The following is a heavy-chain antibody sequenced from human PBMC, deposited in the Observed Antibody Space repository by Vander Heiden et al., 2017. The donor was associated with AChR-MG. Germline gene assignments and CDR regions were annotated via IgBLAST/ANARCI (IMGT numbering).Heavy chain of an antibody. J-gene: IGHJ4*02. Sequence: QVHLVQSGAAVKKPGASVNVSCKASGYSFTNYYIHWVRQAPGQGLEWMGWINPNSGGTSYAQKFKGRVTMTRDRSISTAYMELSRLTSDDTAVYYCARVVVGGGPDYWGQGTLVTVSS. CDR2: INPNSGGT. D-gene: IGHD1-26*01. CDR3: ARVVVGGGPDY. V-gene: IGHV1-2*02. CDR1: GYSFTNYY.